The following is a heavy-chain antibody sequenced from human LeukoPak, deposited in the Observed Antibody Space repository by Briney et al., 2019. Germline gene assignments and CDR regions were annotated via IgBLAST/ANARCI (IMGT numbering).Heavy chain of an antibody. CDR2: ISAPNGDT. CDR3: ARGLLEISKVGVDF. V-gene: IGHV1-18*01. J-gene: IGHJ4*02. CDR1: GYTFTSYY. Sequence: ASVNVSCKASGYTFTSYYINWARQAPGQGLEWMGWISAPNGDTNYAQKFRGRVSMTTDTSTSTAYMELRSLRSDDTAVYYCARGLLEISKVGVDFWGQGTLVTVSS. D-gene: IGHD2/OR15-2a*01.